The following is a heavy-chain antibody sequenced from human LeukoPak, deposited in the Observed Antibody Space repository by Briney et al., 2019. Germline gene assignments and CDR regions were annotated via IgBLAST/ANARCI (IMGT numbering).Heavy chain of an antibody. J-gene: IGHJ4*02. CDR2: INPNSGGT. Sequence: ASVKVSCKASGYTFSDYYMHWVRQAPGQGLEWMGWINPNSGGTNYAQKFQGRVTMTRDTSISTAYMELNRLRSDDTAVYYCARHKVTTSLGTDCWGQGTLVTVSS. V-gene: IGHV1-2*02. D-gene: IGHD4-17*01. CDR1: GYTFSDYY. CDR3: ARHKVTTSLGTDC.